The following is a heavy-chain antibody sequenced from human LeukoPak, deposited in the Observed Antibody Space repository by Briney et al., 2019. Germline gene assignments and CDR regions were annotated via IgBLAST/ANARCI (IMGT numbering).Heavy chain of an antibody. CDR1: GYTFTDYY. Sequence: GASVKVSCKVSGYTFTDYYMHWVQQAPGKGLEWMGLVDPEDGETIYAEKFQGRVTITADTSTDTAYMELSSLRSEDTAVYYCATRSYCSSTSCRGYFDYWGQRTLVTVSS. CDR3: ATRSYCSSTSCRGYFDY. D-gene: IGHD2-2*01. V-gene: IGHV1-69-2*01. CDR2: VDPEDGET. J-gene: IGHJ4*02.